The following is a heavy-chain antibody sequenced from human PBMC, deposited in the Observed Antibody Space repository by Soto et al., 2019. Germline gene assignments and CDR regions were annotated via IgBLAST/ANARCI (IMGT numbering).Heavy chain of an antibody. D-gene: IGHD2-2*01. CDR2: TYYRSKWYN. CDR1: GDSVSSNSAA. Sequence: SQTLSLTCAISGDSVSSNSAAWNWIRQSPSRGLEWLGRTYYRSKWYNDYAVSVKSRITISPDISKNQFSLQLNSVPPEDTAVYSCARDRGESRTSCFLDYWGQGTLVTVSS. CDR3: ARDRGESRTSCFLDY. V-gene: IGHV6-1*01. J-gene: IGHJ4*02.